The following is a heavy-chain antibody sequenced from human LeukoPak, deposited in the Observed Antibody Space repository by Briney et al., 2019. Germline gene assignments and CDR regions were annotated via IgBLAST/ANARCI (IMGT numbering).Heavy chain of an antibody. D-gene: IGHD6-19*01. Sequence: GGSLRLSCAASGFTFSSYSMNWVRQAPGKGLEWVSSISSSSSYIYYADSVKGRFTISRDNSKNTLYLQMNSLRPEDTAVYYCARDRGYSSTPPDAFDIWGQGTMVTVSS. CDR1: GFTFSSYS. CDR2: ISSSSSYI. CDR3: ARDRGYSSTPPDAFDI. V-gene: IGHV3-21*01. J-gene: IGHJ3*02.